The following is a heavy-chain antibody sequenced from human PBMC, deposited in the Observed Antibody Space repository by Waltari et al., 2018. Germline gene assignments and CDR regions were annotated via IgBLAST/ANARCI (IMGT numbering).Heavy chain of an antibody. Sequence: QVQLVQSGAEVKKPGASVKVSCRASGYSFTDFDINWVRQAPGQGLEWMGWLSPHNGKSGYAPQFHGRVAISGDTAITTAYMELSSLTSDDTAVYYCARTTAARRTHYYYMDVWGEGTTVTISS. CDR2: LSPHNGKS. CDR1: GYSFTDFD. V-gene: IGHV1-8*03. CDR3: ARTTAARRTHYYYMDV. J-gene: IGHJ6*03. D-gene: IGHD6-6*01.